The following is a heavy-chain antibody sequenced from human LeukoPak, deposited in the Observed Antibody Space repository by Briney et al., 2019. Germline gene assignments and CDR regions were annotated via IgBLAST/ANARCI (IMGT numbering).Heavy chain of an antibody. D-gene: IGHD6-19*01. J-gene: IGHJ3*02. CDR1: GFTFDDYA. Sequence: GGSLRLSCAASGFTFDDYAMHWVRQAPGKGLEWVSVIYSGGSTYYADSVKGRFTISRDNSKNTLYLQMNSLRAEDTAVYYCARDSLGIAVAGTRDAFDIWGQGTMVTVSS. CDR3: ARDSLGIAVAGTRDAFDI. CDR2: IYSGGST. V-gene: IGHV3-66*01.